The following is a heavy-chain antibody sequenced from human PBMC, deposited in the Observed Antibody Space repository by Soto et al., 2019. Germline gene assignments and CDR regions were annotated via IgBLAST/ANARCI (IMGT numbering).Heavy chain of an antibody. CDR2: IYHRGST. CDR3: ARDKRVFVVPGSPDWFDT. D-gene: IGHD2-15*01. J-gene: IGHJ5*02. V-gene: IGHV4-38-2*02. CDR1: GSSISSGYY. Sequence: PSETLSLTCAVSGSSISSGYYWGWIRQPPGKGLEWIGSIYHRGSTYYNPSLKSRVTISVDTSKNQFSLNLSSVTAADTAMYYCARDKRVFVVPGSPDWFDTWGQGTLVTVSS.